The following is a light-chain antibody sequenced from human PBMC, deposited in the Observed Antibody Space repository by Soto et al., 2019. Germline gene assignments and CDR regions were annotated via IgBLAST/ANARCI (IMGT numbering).Light chain of an antibody. V-gene: IGKV3-20*01. J-gene: IGKJ1*01. CDR1: QSVNSRY. Sequence: EMVLTQSPGTLSLSPGERATLSCRASQSVNSRYFAWYQQKPGQAPRLLIYSASSRATGIPDRFSGSGSGTDFTLIISRLEPEDFAVYYCQEYSRSQTFGQGTKVEIK. CDR3: QEYSRSQT. CDR2: SAS.